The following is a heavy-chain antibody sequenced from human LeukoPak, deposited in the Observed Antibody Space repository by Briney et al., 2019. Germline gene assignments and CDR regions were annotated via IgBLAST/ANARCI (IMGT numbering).Heavy chain of an antibody. D-gene: IGHD3-22*01. CDR2: MNPNSGNT. J-gene: IGHJ4*02. CDR3: ARGRYYYDSSGYYYYYFDY. CDR1: GFTFTSYD. Sequence: ASVKVSCKASGFTFTSYDINWVRQAPGQGREWMGWMNPNSGNTRYAQKVQGRITITRNTSISTAYMELSSLRSEDTAVYYCARGRYYYDSSGYYYYYFDYWGQGTLVTVSS. V-gene: IGHV1-8*01.